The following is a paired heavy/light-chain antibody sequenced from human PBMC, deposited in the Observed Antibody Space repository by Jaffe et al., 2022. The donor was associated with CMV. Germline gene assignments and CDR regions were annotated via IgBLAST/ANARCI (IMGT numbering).Heavy chain of an antibody. CDR1: GFTFSNYA. CDR3: AKGRHYNWNFDWFDP. D-gene: IGHD1-7*01. Sequence: EVQVLESGGGLVQPAGSLRISCAASGFTFSNYAMNWVRQAPGKGLEWVSTIVGSGNSTYYADSVKGRFTTSRDNSKNTLYLQMNSLRAEDTAVYYCAKGRHYNWNFDWFDPWGQGTLVTVSS. CDR2: IVGSGNST. J-gene: IGHJ5*02. V-gene: IGHV3-23*01.
Light chain of an antibody. CDR3: QQTYNTLYT. J-gene: IGKJ2*01. V-gene: IGKV1-39*01. Sequence: DIQMTQSPSSLSASVGDRVTITCRASQSISSYLNWYQQTPGKAPKVLIYAASTLQSGVPSRFSGSRSGTDFTLTINSLQPEDFATYFCQQTYNTLYTFGQGTKVEIK. CDR2: AAS. CDR1: QSISSY.